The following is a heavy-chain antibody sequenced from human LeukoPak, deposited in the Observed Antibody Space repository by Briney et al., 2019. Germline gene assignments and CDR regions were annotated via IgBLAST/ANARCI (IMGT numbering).Heavy chain of an antibody. CDR1: GDSISSSNYY. CDR2: IYYSGSN. CDR3: ANMGYSYAPGLFDP. Sequence: SETLSLTCTVSGDSISSSNYYWGWIRQTPGKGLEWIGSIYYSGSNYHNPSLKSRVSMSVDTSKNQFSLKLSSVTAADTAVYYCANMGYSYAPGLFDPWGQGTLVTVSS. V-gene: IGHV4-39*07. D-gene: IGHD5-18*01. J-gene: IGHJ5*02.